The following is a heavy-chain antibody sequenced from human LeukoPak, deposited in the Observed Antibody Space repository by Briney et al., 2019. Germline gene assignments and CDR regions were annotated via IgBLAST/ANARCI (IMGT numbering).Heavy chain of an antibody. V-gene: IGHV3-23*01. CDR3: AKSGPYYFQY. CDR1: GFTFSDYG. J-gene: IGHJ4*02. CDR2: ISNSGDAT. Sequence: GGSLRLSCAASGFTFSDYGMSWVRQAPEQGLEWVSTISNSGDATYYADSVRGRFSISRDNSKKTLFLQMSSLRAEDAAIYYCAKSGPYYFQYWGQGTLVTVSS.